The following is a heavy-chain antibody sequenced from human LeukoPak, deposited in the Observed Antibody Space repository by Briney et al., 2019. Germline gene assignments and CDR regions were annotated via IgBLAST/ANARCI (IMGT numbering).Heavy chain of an antibody. D-gene: IGHD5-24*01. Sequence: PSETLSLTCTVSGGSISSYYWSWIRQPPGKGLEWIGHIYTSGSTNYNPSLKSRVTMSVDTSKNQFSLKLSSVTAADTAVYYCARDLGDGYKDAFDIWGQGTMVTVSS. V-gene: IGHV4-4*07. CDR3: ARDLGDGYKDAFDI. CDR2: IYTSGST. J-gene: IGHJ3*02. CDR1: GGSISSYY.